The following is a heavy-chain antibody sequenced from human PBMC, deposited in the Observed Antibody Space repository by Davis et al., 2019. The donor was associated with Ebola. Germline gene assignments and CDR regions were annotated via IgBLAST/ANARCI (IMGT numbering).Heavy chain of an antibody. J-gene: IGHJ5*02. Sequence: PGGPLRPSCAAPGSTFSNYAMPWVRQAPGKGLEWVAIISYDGSNKYYADPVKGRFTIPRDNPKNTLYLQLNILRAEDTAVYYCARDRVPYCSNGVCYSWFDPWGQGTLVTVSS. V-gene: IGHV3-30-3*01. CDR3: ARDRVPYCSNGVCYSWFDP. CDR2: ISYDGSNK. D-gene: IGHD2-8*01. CDR1: GSTFSNYA.